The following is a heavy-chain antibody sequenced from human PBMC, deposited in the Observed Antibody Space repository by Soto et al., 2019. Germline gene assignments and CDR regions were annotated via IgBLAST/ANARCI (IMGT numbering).Heavy chain of an antibody. CDR2: ISYDGSNK. V-gene: IGHV3-30*03. D-gene: IGHD1-7*01. J-gene: IGHJ6*02. CDR1: GFPFSSYG. CDR3: ATDLLHNWNYGNYYYDYGMDV. Sequence: PGGSLRLSCAASGFPFSSYGMHWVRQAPGKGLEWVAVISYDGSNKYYADSVKGRFTISRDNSKNTLYLQMNSLRAEDTAVYYCATDLLHNWNYGNYYYDYGMDVWGHGLTVTVSS.